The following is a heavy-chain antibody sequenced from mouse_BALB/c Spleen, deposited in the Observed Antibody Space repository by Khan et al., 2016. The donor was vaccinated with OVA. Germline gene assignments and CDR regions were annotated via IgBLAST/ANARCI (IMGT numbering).Heavy chain of an antibody. V-gene: IGHV1-53*01. CDR3: TSAGEGTFAY. Sequence: QVQLQQSGAELVKPGASVRLSCKASGYSFTSYYLYWVKQRPGHGLEWIGDINPSNGGTHFNEKFKKKVTLTVDKSYSTAYMQISSLTSEDSAVXCVTSAGEGTFAYWGQGTLVTVSA. D-gene: IGHD1-3*01. CDR2: INPSNGGT. J-gene: IGHJ3*01. CDR1: GYSFTSYY.